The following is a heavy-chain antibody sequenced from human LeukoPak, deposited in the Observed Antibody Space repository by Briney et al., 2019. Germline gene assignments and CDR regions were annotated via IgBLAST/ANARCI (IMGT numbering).Heavy chain of an antibody. Sequence: SETLSLTCAVYGGSFSGYYWSWIRQPPGKGLEWIGEINHSGSTNYNPSLKSRVTISVDTSKNQFSLKLSSVTAADTAVYYCARHISRRYYYDSSGYSGSYYFDYWGQGTLVTVSS. CDR1: GGSFSGYY. V-gene: IGHV4-34*01. CDR2: INHSGST. CDR3: ARHISRRYYYDSSGYSGSYYFDY. J-gene: IGHJ4*02. D-gene: IGHD3-22*01.